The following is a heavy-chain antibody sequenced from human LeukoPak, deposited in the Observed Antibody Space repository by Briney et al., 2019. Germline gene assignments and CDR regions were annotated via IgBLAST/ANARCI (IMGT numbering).Heavy chain of an antibody. D-gene: IGHD3-16*01. CDR3: ARDAGRGDY. Sequence: GGSLRLSCAASGFPFSSYSMNWGRQAPGKGVGWVSCISSSSSYIYYADSVKGRFTTSRDNAKNSLYLQMNSLRADDTAVYYCARDAGRGDYWGQGALVTVSS. V-gene: IGHV3-21*01. J-gene: IGHJ4*02. CDR2: ISSSSSYI. CDR1: GFPFSSYS.